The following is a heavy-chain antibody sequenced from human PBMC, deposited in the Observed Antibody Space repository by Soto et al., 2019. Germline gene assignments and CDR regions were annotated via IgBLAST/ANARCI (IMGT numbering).Heavy chain of an antibody. CDR2: ISGSGGST. CDR1: GFTFDSCA. V-gene: IGHV3-23*01. CDR3: VKGKTSGWYYFDF. J-gene: IGHJ4*02. Sequence: PGGSLRLSCAASGFTFDSCAMSWVRQAPGKGLEWILGISGSGGSTYYADSVKGRFTISRDNSKNTVYLQMNSLRADDTAVYYCVKGKTSGWYYFDFWGQGTLVTVSS. D-gene: IGHD6-19*01.